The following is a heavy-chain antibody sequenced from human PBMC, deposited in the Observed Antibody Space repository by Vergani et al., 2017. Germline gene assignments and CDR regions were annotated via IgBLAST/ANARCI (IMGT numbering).Heavy chain of an antibody. Sequence: QFQLVQSGAEVKKPGSSLKVSCKASVGTFSSYAISWVRQAPGQGLEWMGGIIPIFGTANYAQKFQGRVTITADESTSTAYMELSSLRSEDTAVYYCARDMVGYCSGGSCLYYYYGMDVWGQGTTVTVSS. V-gene: IGHV1-69*12. CDR1: VGTFSSYA. CDR2: IIPIFGTA. J-gene: IGHJ6*02. CDR3: ARDMVGYCSGGSCLYYYYGMDV. D-gene: IGHD2-15*01.